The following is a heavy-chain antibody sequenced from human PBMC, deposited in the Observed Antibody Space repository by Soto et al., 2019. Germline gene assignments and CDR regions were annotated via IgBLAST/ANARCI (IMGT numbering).Heavy chain of an antibody. CDR1: GDSISSYY. V-gene: IGHV4-59*08. J-gene: IGHJ4*02. D-gene: IGHD3-10*01. Sequence: PSETLSLTCTVSGDSISSYYWNWIRQPPGKGLEWIGYIYDSGSTNYNPSLKSRVTISVDTSKNQFSLKLSSVTAADTAVYYCAGSMLRGLIFFEYWAQGTLVTVS. CDR2: IYDSGST. CDR3: AGSMLRGLIFFEY.